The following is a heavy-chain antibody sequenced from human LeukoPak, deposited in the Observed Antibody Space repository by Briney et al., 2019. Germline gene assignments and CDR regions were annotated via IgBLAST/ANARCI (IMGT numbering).Heavy chain of an antibody. Sequence: ASVKVSCKASGYTFTGYYMHWVRQAPGQGLEWMGWMNPNSGNTGYAQKFQGRVTITRNTSISTAYMELSSLRSEDTAVYYCARGRRYDFWSGYYRIFDYWGQGTLVTVSS. J-gene: IGHJ4*02. V-gene: IGHV1-8*03. CDR3: ARGRRYDFWSGYYRIFDY. CDR2: MNPNSGNT. CDR1: GYTFTGYY. D-gene: IGHD3-3*01.